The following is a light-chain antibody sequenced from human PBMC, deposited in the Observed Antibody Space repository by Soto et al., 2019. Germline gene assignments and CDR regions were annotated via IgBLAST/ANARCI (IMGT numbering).Light chain of an antibody. CDR1: QSISRW. J-gene: IGKJ5*01. V-gene: IGKV3-11*01. Sequence: TQSPSTLSASVGDRVTITCRASQSISRWLAWYQQKPGQAPRLLIYDASNRATGIPARFSGSGSGTDFTLTISSLEPEYFAVYYCQQRSHWPLPFGQVTRVEIK. CDR3: QQRSHWPLP. CDR2: DAS.